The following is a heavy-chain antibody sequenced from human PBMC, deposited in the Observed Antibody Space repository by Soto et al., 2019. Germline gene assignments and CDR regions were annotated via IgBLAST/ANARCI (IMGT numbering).Heavy chain of an antibody. D-gene: IGHD2-15*01. CDR1: GYSISTAYY. Sequence: PSETLSLTCAVSGYSISTAYYWGWIRQPPGKGLEWIGSMYESGLTYYNASLKSRVTISVDTSKNEFSVRLNSVTASDTAVHYCAPLSVSLSGPYGIHVWGQGTTVTVSS. V-gene: IGHV4-38-2*01. J-gene: IGHJ6*02. CDR3: APLSVSLSGPYGIHV. CDR2: MYESGLT.